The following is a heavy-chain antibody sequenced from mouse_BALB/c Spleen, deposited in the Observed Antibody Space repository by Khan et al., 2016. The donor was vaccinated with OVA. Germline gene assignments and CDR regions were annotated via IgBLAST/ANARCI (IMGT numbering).Heavy chain of an antibody. CDR2: IWVSGSK. CDR3: ARDPPYDSLDY. J-gene: IGHJ4*01. CDR1: GFSLTDYA. Sequence: QVQLKESGPGLVAPSQSLSITCTVSGFSLTDYAVSWIRQPPGKGLEWLGVIWVSGSKYFNSVLKPRLSISKDNSKSQVFLKMNSLQTDDTAIYYCARDPPYDSLDYWGQGTSVTVSS. V-gene: IGHV2-6-5*01.